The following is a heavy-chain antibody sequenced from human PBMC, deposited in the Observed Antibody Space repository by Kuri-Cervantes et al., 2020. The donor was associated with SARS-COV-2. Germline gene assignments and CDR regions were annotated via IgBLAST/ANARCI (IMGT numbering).Heavy chain of an antibody. CDR1: GGSFSGYY. CDR3: ARGASYLNY. J-gene: IGHJ4*02. CDR2: INHSGST. V-gene: IGHV4-34*01. Sequence: ESLKISCAVYGGSFSGYYWSRIRQPPGKGLEWIGEINHSGSTNYNPSLKSRVTISVDTSKNQFSLKLSSVTAADTAVYYCARGASYLNYWGQGTLVTVSS.